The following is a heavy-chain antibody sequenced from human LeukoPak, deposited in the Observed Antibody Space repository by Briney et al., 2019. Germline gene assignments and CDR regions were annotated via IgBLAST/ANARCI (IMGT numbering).Heavy chain of an antibody. CDR2: IRSKANSYAT. CDR3: ARDLNNSGRGPGTL. Sequence: GGSLRLSCAASGFTFSGSAMHWVRQASGKGLEWVGRIRSKANSYATAYAASVKGRFTISRDDSKNTAYLQMNNLRAEDTAVYHCARDLNNSGRGPGTLWGQGTLVTVSS. CDR1: GFTFSGSA. J-gene: IGHJ4*02. V-gene: IGHV3-73*01. D-gene: IGHD6-19*01.